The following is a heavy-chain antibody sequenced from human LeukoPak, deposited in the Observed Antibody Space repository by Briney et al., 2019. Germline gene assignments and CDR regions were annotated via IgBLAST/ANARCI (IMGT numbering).Heavy chain of an antibody. Sequence: SQTLSLTCTVSGGSISSGDYYWSWIRQPPGKGLEWIGHIYYSGSTYYNPSLKSRVTISVDTSKNQFSLKLSSVTAADTAVYYCGTYDYGDYGGSDAFDIWGQGTMVTVSS. CDR3: GTYDYGDYGGSDAFDI. CDR2: IYYSGST. CDR1: GGSISSGDYY. J-gene: IGHJ3*02. D-gene: IGHD4-17*01. V-gene: IGHV4-30-4*08.